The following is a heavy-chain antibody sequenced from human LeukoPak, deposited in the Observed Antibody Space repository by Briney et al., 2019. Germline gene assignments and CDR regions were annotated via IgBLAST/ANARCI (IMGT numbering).Heavy chain of an antibody. J-gene: IGHJ4*02. CDR1: GLTFTDFL. CDR2: INPDGSEK. D-gene: IGHD2-2*01. Sequence: PGGSLRLSCVASGLTFTDFLMNWVRQAPGRGVECVANINPDGSEKYYLVSLKGRLAISRDNAKNEVYLEMTGLRAEDTGVYYCSGRDSSRSPRAYWGQGTLVSVSS. V-gene: IGHV3-7*01. CDR3: SGRDSSRSPRAY.